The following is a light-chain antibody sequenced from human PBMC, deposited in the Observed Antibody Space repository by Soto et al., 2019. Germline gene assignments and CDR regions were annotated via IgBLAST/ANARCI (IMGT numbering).Light chain of an antibody. V-gene: IGKV1-33*01. CDR1: QDISNH. J-gene: IGKJ1*01. CDR2: DAS. Sequence: DIQLTQSPSSLSASVGDRVTITCQASQDISNHLNWYQQRPGKAPKLLIYDASNFETGVPSRCSGGGSGTDFTFTISSLQPEDAATYFCQQYSTFGQGTKVQIK. CDR3: QQYST.